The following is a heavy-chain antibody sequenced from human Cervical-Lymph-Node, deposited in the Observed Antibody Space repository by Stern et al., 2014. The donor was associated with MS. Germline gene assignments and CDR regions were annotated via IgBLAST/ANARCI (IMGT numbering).Heavy chain of an antibody. Sequence: QVQLVQSGSEVKKPGASVKVSCKAAGYTFRNYGVSWVRQAPGQGLEWMGWISPYNGDTNYAQKFQGRITLTTDTSTSTAYLELRSLRSDDTATFYCARDRDAYPPYPSYYYYYGLDVWGQGTTVIVSS. CDR2: ISPYNGDT. V-gene: IGHV1-18*01. CDR3: ARDRDAYPPYPSYYYYYGLDV. CDR1: GYTFRNYG. D-gene: IGHD2-2*01. J-gene: IGHJ6*02.